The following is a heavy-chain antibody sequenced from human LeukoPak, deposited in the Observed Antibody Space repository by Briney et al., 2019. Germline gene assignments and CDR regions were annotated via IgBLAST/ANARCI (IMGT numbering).Heavy chain of an antibody. Sequence: PGGSLRLSCAASGFTFSNYWMHWVRQAPGKGLVWVSRIKTDGTNTGYAESVKGRFTISRDNAKNTVYIQMNSLRAEDTAVYYCARSFYDILIGYYQYFDYWGQGTLVTVSS. CDR3: ARSFYDILIGYYQYFDY. CDR1: GFTFSNYW. J-gene: IGHJ4*02. D-gene: IGHD3-9*01. CDR2: IKTDGTNT. V-gene: IGHV3-74*01.